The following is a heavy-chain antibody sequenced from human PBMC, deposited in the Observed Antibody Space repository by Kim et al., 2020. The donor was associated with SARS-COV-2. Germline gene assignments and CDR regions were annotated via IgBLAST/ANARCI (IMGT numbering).Heavy chain of an antibody. Sequence: GGSLRLSCAASGFTFSSYAMSWVRQAPGKGLEWVSAISGSGGSTYYADSVKGRFTISRDNSKNTLYLQMNSLRAEDTAVYYCAKNPYYYGSGSYYFSWWFDPWGQGTLVTVSS. V-gene: IGHV3-23*01. D-gene: IGHD3-10*01. CDR2: ISGSGGST. CDR3: AKNPYYYGSGSYYFSWWFDP. J-gene: IGHJ5*02. CDR1: GFTFSSYA.